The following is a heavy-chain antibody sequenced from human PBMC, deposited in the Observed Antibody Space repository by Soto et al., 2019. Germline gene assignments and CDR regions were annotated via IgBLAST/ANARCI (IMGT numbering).Heavy chain of an antibody. V-gene: IGHV1-18*01. CDR1: GYTFTNYG. Sequence: QVQLVQSGTEVKKPGASVKVSCKASGYTFTNYGITWVRQAPGQGLEWMGWISADNGVTNYAQKLQGRVTMTTDTATSTGYMELRNLRYDDTAVYYCARRGVLPDYWGQGTLVTVSS. CDR3: ARRGVLPDY. CDR2: ISADNGVT. D-gene: IGHD3-10*01. J-gene: IGHJ4*02.